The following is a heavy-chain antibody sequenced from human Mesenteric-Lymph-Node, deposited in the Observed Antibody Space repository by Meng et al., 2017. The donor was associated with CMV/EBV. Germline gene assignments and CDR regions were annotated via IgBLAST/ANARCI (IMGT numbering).Heavy chain of an antibody. Sequence: GGSLRLSCVVSGFGLTDYEMNWVRQAPGKGLEWLTYISASGYTSYYTDSVKGRFTISRDNVQNSLYLQMNSLRAEDTAVYYCARGGKLQSDSSGHYAYWFDPWGQGTLVTVSS. CDR1: GFGLTDYE. CDR3: ARGGKLQSDSSGHYAYWFDP. J-gene: IGHJ5*02. D-gene: IGHD3-22*01. CDR2: ISASGYTS. V-gene: IGHV3-48*03.